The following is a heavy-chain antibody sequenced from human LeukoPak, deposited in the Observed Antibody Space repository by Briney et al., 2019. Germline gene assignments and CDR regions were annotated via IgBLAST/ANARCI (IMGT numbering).Heavy chain of an antibody. D-gene: IGHD1-26*01. Sequence: PSETLSLTCTVSGGSISSYYWSWIRQPPGKGLEWIGYIYYSGSTNYNPSLNSRVTISVDTSKNHFSLKLSSVTAADTAVYHCARWSTGSYNNWFDPWGQGTLVTVSS. CDR1: GGSISSYY. V-gene: IGHV4-59*01. CDR2: IYYSGST. CDR3: ARWSTGSYNNWFDP. J-gene: IGHJ5*02.